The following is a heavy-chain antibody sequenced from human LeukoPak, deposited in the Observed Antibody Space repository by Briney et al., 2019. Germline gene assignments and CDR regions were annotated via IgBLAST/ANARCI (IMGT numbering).Heavy chain of an antibody. CDR1: GFTFSSYA. CDR2: ISGSGGST. V-gene: IGHV3-23*01. D-gene: IGHD3-3*01. J-gene: IGHJ6*03. Sequence: GGSLRLSCAASGFTFSSYAMSWVRQAPGKGLEWVSAISGSGGSTYYADSVKGRFTISRDNSKNTLYLQMNSLRAEDTAVYYCAKDLFGGYYYYYYMDVWGKGTTVTVSS. CDR3: AKDLFGGYYYYYYMDV.